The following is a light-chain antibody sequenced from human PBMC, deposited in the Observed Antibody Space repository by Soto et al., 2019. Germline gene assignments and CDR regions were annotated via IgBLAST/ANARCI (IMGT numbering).Light chain of an antibody. CDR2: AAS. V-gene: IGKV1-8*01. Sequence: AIRMTQSPSSLSASTGESVTITCRASQGISSYLAWYQQKPGKAPKLLIYAASTLQSGVPSRFSGSGSGTDVTLTISSLQSEDVETDYCQQYYSYPRAFGGGTKVDIK. CDR3: QQYYSYPRA. CDR1: QGISSY. J-gene: IGKJ4*01.